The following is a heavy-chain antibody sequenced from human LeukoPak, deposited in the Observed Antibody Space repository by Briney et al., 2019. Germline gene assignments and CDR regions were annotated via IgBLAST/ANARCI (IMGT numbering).Heavy chain of an antibody. V-gene: IGHV4-4*02. D-gene: IGHD3-10*01. CDR2: IYHSGST. CDR3: ARVFVGNYYGSGSYLDY. J-gene: IGHJ4*02. Sequence: KNSGTLSLTCAVSGGSISSNNWWSWVRQPPGKGLEWIGEIYHSGSTNYNPSLKSRVTISVDKSKNQFSLKLSSVTAADTAVYYCARVFVGNYYGSGSYLDYWGQGTLVTVSS. CDR1: GGSISSNNW.